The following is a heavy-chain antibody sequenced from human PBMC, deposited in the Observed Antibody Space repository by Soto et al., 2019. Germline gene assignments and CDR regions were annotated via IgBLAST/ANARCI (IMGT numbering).Heavy chain of an antibody. CDR2: ISYDGSNK. Sequence: HPGGSLRLSCAASGFTFSSYAMHWVRQAPGKGLEWVAVISYDGSNKYYADSVKGRFTISRDNSKNTLYLQMNSLRAEDTAVYYCARTGKSVYFDDWGQGSLVTVSS. CDR1: GFTFSSYA. V-gene: IGHV3-30-3*01. J-gene: IGHJ4*02. CDR3: ARTGKSVYFDD.